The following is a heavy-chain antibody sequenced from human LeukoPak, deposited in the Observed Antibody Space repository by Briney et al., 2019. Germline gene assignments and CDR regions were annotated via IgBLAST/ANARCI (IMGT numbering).Heavy chain of an antibody. J-gene: IGHJ3*02. V-gene: IGHV4-4*07. CDR1: GGSISSYY. D-gene: IGHD3-22*01. Sequence: SETLSLTCTVSGGSISSYYWSWIRQPAGKGLEWIGRIYTSGSTNYNPSLKSRVTMSVDTSKNQFSLKLSSVTAADTAVYYCARDADYYDSSGLDAFDIWGQGTMVTVSS. CDR3: ARDADYYDSSGLDAFDI. CDR2: IYTSGST.